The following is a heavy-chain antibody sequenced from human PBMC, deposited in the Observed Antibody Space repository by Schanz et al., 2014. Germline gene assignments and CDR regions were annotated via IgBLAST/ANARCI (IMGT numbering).Heavy chain of an antibody. CDR1: GYTFVSYS. D-gene: IGHD3-22*01. Sequence: QVQLVQSGAEVKKPGASVKVSCKASGYTFVSYSMHWVRQAPGQGLEWMGWISPYNGNTNYAQKLQGRVTMTTDTSTSTVYMELSGLRSEDTAVYYCAGAFDSSGYYFDYWGQGTLVTVSS. CDR2: ISPYNGNT. V-gene: IGHV1-18*04. J-gene: IGHJ4*02. CDR3: AGAFDSSGYYFDY.